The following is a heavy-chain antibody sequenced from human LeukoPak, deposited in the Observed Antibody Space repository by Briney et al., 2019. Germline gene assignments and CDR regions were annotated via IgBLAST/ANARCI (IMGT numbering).Heavy chain of an antibody. CDR2: FAGSDTTT. J-gene: IGHJ4*02. Sequence: PGRSLRLSCAASGFDFGAYEMNWVRQAPGKGLGWVAYFAGSDTTTYYADSVKGRFIISRDNARNSLYLQMNSLRAEDTALYYCTTLGYHLDSWGQGTLVTVSS. V-gene: IGHV3-48*03. CDR1: GFDFGAYE. D-gene: IGHD3-22*01. CDR3: TTLGYHLDS.